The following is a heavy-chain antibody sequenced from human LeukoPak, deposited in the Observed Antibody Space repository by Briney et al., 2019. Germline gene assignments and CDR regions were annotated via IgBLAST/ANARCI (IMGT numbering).Heavy chain of an antibody. D-gene: IGHD3-10*01. Sequence: GGSLRLSCAASGFTFSDYYMSWIRQAPAKGLEWVSYISKRSSSTNYADSVKGRFSICRENARNSLDLQLNGLTADDRAVYYCARVMSSGSPLDYWGQGTLVTVS. V-gene: IGHV3-11*05. CDR3: ARVMSSGSPLDY. J-gene: IGHJ4*02. CDR2: ISKRSSST. CDR1: GFTFSDYY.